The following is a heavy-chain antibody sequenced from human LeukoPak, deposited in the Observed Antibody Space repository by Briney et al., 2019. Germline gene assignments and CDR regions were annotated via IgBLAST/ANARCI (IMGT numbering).Heavy chain of an antibody. CDR2: IGRSGDSI. J-gene: IGHJ4*02. V-gene: IGHV3-23*01. D-gene: IGHD6-13*01. CDR1: GFTFSSYA. CDR3: AKRPSAGNVSFDS. Sequence: GGSLRLSCAASGFTFSSYAMSWVRQAPGKGLEWISAIGRSGDSIFYADSVKGRFTISRDNSKDPLYLQMNSLRAEDTAVYYCAKRPSAGNVSFDSWGQGTLVTVSS.